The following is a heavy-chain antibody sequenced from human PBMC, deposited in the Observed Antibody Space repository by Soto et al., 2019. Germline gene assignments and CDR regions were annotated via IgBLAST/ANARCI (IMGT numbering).Heavy chain of an antibody. CDR2: ISYDGSNK. CDR1: GFTFSSYG. Sequence: GGSLRLSCAASGFTFSSYGMSWVRQAPGKGLEWVAVISYDGSNKYYADSVKGRFTIPRDNSKNTLFLQMNSLRAEDTAVYYCAKNTWEVRFERFDYWGQGTLVTVSS. V-gene: IGHV3-30*18. J-gene: IGHJ4*02. CDR3: AKNTWEVRFERFDY. D-gene: IGHD3-16*01.